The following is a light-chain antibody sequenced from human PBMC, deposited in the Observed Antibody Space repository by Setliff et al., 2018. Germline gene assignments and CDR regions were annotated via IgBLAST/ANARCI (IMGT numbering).Light chain of an antibody. CDR3: SSYTSSSPDV. CDR1: SSDDGGYNY. CDR2: DVS. J-gene: IGLJ1*01. Sequence: QSALTQPASVSGSPGQSITIPCTGTSSDDGGYNYVSWYQQHPGKAPKLMTYDVSKRPSGVANRFPGSKSGNTASLTISGLQAEDEADYYCSSYTSSSPDVFGTGTKVTVL. V-gene: IGLV2-14*01.